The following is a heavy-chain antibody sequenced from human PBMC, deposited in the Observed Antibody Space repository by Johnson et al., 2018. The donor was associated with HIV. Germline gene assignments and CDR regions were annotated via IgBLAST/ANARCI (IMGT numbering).Heavy chain of an antibody. V-gene: IGHV3-23*05. Sequence: VQLVESGGGLVQPGGSLRLSCAASGFTFSSYAMSWVRQAPGKGLEWVSALYRSGSTYYVDSVKGRFTISRDNSKNTLHLQMNSLRVDDTAVYYCARMGGRSRWGQGTMVTVSS. CDR2: LYRSGST. CDR1: GFTFSSYA. D-gene: IGHD3-16*01. J-gene: IGHJ3*01. CDR3: ARMGGRSR.